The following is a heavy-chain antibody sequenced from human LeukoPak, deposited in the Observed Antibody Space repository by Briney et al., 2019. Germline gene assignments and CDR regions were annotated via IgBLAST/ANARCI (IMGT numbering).Heavy chain of an antibody. V-gene: IGHV1-58*01. J-gene: IGHJ6*02. D-gene: IGHD1-1*01. CDR1: GFTFTSSA. CDR3: AAGTELRYYGMDV. CDR2: IVVGSGNT. Sequence: GASVKVSCKASGFTFTSSAVQWVRRARGQRLEWIGWIVVGSGNTNYAQKFQERVTITRDMSTSTAYMELSSLRSEDTAVYYCAAGTELRYYGMDVWGQGTTVTVSS.